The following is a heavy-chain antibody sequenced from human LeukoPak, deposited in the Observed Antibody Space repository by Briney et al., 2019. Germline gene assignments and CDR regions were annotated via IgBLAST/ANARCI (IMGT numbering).Heavy chain of an antibody. D-gene: IGHD4-17*01. CDR3: ARLPPPRFYGDYDLGFDP. J-gene: IGHJ5*02. Sequence: ASVKVSCKASGYTFTSYGISWVRQAPGQGLEWMGGIIPIFGTANYAQKFQGRVTITADESTSTAYMELSSLRSEDTAVYYCARLPPPRFYGDYDLGFDPWGQGTLVTVSS. CDR1: GYTFTSYG. V-gene: IGHV1-69*13. CDR2: IIPIFGTA.